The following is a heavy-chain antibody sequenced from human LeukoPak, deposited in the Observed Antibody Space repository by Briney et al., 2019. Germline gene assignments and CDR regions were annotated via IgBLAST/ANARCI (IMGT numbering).Heavy chain of an antibody. CDR1: GYTSTGYY. CDR2: INPNSGGT. V-gene: IGHV1-2*02. Sequence: ASVKVSCKASGYTSTGYYMHWVRQAPGQGLEWMGWINPNSGGTNYAQKFQGRVTMTRDTSISTAYMELSRLRSDDTAVYYCATAQILRYFDWFYGDAFDIWGQGTMVTVSS. J-gene: IGHJ3*02. D-gene: IGHD3-9*01. CDR3: ATAQILRYFDWFYGDAFDI.